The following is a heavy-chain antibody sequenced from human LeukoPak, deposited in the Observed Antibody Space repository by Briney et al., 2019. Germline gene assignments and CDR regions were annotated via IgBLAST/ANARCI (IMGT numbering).Heavy chain of an antibody. CDR1: GFTFRDYY. CDR3: ARVYGSGSYYY. Sequence: GGSLRHSCAASGFTFRDYYMTWIRQAPGKGLEWVSYISTDATYTNYADSVKGRFTISRDNAKNSLYLQMNSLRVEDTAVYYCARVYGSGSYYYWGQGTLVTVSS. D-gene: IGHD3-10*01. V-gene: IGHV3-11*05. CDR2: ISTDATYT. J-gene: IGHJ4*02.